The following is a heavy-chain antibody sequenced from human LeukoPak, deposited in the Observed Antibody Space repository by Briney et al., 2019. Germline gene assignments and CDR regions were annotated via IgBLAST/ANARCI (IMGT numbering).Heavy chain of an antibody. CDR2: MFSSGST. D-gene: IGHD5-12*01. Sequence: SETLSLTCTVSGGSISSRSYNWGWIRQPPGKGLEWIGSMFSSGSTYYNVSLESRVTISIDTSKHQFSLNLSSVTAADTAVYYCASMEVATIDYWGQGTLVTVSS. CDR1: GGSISSRSYN. V-gene: IGHV4-39*07. J-gene: IGHJ4*02. CDR3: ASMEVATIDY.